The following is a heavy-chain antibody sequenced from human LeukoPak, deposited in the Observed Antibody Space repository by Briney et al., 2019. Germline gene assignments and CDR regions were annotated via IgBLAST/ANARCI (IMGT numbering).Heavy chain of an antibody. CDR1: GFTLSSYA. V-gene: IGHV3-30*02. D-gene: IGHD3-3*01. Sequence: GGSLRLSCAASGFTLSSYAMHWVRQAPGKGLEWVAVIRYDGGNKYYADSVKGRFTISRDNSKNTLYLQMNSLRAEDTAVYYCAKDLLYYYYMDVWGKGTTVTISS. CDR3: AKDLLYYYYMDV. CDR2: IRYDGGNK. J-gene: IGHJ6*03.